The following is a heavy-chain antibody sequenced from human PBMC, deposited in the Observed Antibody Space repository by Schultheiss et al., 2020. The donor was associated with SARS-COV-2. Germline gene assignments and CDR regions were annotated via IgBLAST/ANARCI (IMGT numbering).Heavy chain of an antibody. CDR2: IYHSGIT. J-gene: IGHJ4*02. Sequence: SETLSLTCVVSGDSISGSNWWSWVRQPPGKGLEWIGDIYHSGITNSNPSLKSRLSMSVDRSKTQFSLKLTSVTAADTAVYYCARGIRTMPLANWGQGTQVTVSS. CDR3: ARGIRTMPLAN. V-gene: IGHV4-4*02. CDR1: GDSISGSNW. D-gene: IGHD2-2*01.